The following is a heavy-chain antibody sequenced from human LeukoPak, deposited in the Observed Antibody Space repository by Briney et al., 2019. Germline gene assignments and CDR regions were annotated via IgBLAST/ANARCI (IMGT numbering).Heavy chain of an antibody. V-gene: IGHV4-59*08. CDR2: IYYSGST. J-gene: IGHJ6*03. CDR3: ARRKPYSNSYYMDV. Sequence: PSETLSLTCTVSGGSISSYYWSWIRQPPGKGLEWIWYIYYSGSTNYNPSLKSRVTISVDTYKNQFSLKLSSVTAADTAVYYCARRKPYSNSYYMDVWGKGTTVTVSS. CDR1: GGSISSYY. D-gene: IGHD4-11*01.